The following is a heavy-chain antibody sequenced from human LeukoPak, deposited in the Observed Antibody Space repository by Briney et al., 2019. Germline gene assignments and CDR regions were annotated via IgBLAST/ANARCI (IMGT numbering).Heavy chain of an antibody. CDR3: ARALAAYYDSSGYYYDY. D-gene: IGHD3-22*01. CDR1: GGSFSGYY. J-gene: IGHJ4*02. CDR2: INHSGST. Sequence: SETLSLTCAVYGGSFSGYYWSWIRQPLGKGLEWIGEINHSGSTNYNPSLKSRVTISVDTSKNQFSLKLSSVTAADTAVYYCARALAAYYDSSGYYYDYWGQGTLVTVSS. V-gene: IGHV4-34*01.